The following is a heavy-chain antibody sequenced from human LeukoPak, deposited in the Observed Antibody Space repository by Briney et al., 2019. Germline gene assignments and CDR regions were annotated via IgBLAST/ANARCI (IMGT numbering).Heavy chain of an antibody. Sequence: RASVKVSCKASGGTFSSYAISWVRQAPGQGVEWMGGIIPIFGTANYAQKFQGRVTITTDESTSTAYMELSSLRSEDTAVYYCARDRSIAAAGTWFDPWGQGTLVTVSS. V-gene: IGHV1-69*05. D-gene: IGHD6-13*01. J-gene: IGHJ5*02. CDR2: IIPIFGTA. CDR1: GGTFSSYA. CDR3: ARDRSIAAAGTWFDP.